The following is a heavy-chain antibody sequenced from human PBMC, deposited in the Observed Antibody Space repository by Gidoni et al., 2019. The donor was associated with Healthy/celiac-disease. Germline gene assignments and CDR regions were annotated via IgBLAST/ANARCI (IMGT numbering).Heavy chain of an antibody. D-gene: IGHD4-4*01. CDR3: ARGTRAHNYLGWFDP. CDR2: IYYSGST. J-gene: IGHJ5*02. V-gene: IGHV4-31*01. Sequence: LEWIGYIYYSGSTYYNPSLKSLVTISVDTSKNQFSLKLSSVTAADTAVYYCARGTRAHNYLGWFDPWGQGTLVTVSS.